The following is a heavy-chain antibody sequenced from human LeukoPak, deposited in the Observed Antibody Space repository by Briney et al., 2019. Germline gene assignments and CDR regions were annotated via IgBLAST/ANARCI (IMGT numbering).Heavy chain of an antibody. CDR3: AKGRAPVSIGNFDY. V-gene: IGHV3-23*01. Sequence: GGSLRLSCAASGFTFSSYAMSWVRQAPGKGLEWASAISGSGGSTYYADSVKGRFTSRDNSKNTLYLQMNSLRAEDTAVYYCAKGRAPVSIGNFDYWGQGTLVTVSS. CDR2: ISGSGGST. D-gene: IGHD3-16*01. CDR1: GFTFSSYA. J-gene: IGHJ4*02.